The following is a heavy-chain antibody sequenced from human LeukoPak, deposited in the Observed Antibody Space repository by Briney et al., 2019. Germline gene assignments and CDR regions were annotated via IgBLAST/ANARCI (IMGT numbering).Heavy chain of an antibody. CDR3: AKCYSSGWLRGFDY. V-gene: IGHV3-30-3*02. Sequence: GGSLRLSCAASGFSFSNSAIHWFRRPPGRGLEWVAVISFDGTNKYYADSVKGRFTISRDNSKNTLYVQMNSLRGDDTGVYYCAKCYSSGWLRGFDYWGQGTLVSVSS. J-gene: IGHJ4*02. CDR1: GFSFSNSA. CDR2: ISFDGTNK. D-gene: IGHD6-19*01.